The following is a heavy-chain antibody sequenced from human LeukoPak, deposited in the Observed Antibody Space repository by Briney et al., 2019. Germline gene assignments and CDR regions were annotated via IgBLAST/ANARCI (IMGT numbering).Heavy chain of an antibody. CDR3: ARDVYDSSGYYYVGGY. CDR2: IYSGGST. CDR1: GFTFSSYS. D-gene: IGHD3-22*01. J-gene: IGHJ4*02. Sequence: GGSLRLSCAASGFTFSSYSMNWVRQAPGKGLEWVSVIYSGGSTYYADSVKGRSTISRDNSKNTLYLQMNSLRAEDTAVYYCARDVYDSSGYYYVGGYWGQGTLVTVSS. V-gene: IGHV3-53*01.